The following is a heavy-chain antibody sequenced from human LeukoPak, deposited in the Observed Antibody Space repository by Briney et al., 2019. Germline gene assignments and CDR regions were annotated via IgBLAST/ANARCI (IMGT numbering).Heavy chain of an antibody. CDR3: ARVPRRARGGDAFDI. D-gene: IGHD1-26*01. CDR1: GYTFTSYD. V-gene: IGHV1-8*03. J-gene: IGHJ3*02. Sequence: ASVKVSCKASGYTFTSYDINWVRQAPGQGLEWMGWMNPNSGNTGYAQKFQGRVTITRNTSISTAYMELSSLRSEDTAVYYCARVPRRARGGDAFDIWGQGTMVTVSS. CDR2: MNPNSGNT.